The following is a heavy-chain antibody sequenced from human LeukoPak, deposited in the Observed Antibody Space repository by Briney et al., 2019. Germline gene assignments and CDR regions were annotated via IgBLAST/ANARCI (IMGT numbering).Heavy chain of an antibody. Sequence: GGSLRLSCAASGFTVSTNYMTWVRQAPGKGREGVSVIYSGGTTYYADSVKGRFSISRDNSKNTLYLQMNSLRDEDTAVYYCARYDYGRSGFDYWGQGTLVTVSS. V-gene: IGHV3-66*01. CDR2: IYSGGTT. D-gene: IGHD5-12*01. CDR3: ARYDYGRSGFDY. J-gene: IGHJ4*02. CDR1: GFTVSTNY.